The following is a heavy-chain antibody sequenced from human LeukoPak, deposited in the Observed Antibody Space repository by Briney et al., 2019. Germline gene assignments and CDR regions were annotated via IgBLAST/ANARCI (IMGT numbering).Heavy chain of an antibody. Sequence: PGGSLRLSCAASGFTFDNYAMHWVRQAPGKGLEWVSYISWNNGLKGYADSVKGRFTISRDNAKNSLVLQMNSLTTEDTALYYCAKLGGSFDIWGQGTMVVVSS. CDR3: AKLGGSFDI. CDR1: GFTFDNYA. J-gene: IGHJ3*02. CDR2: ISWNNGLK. D-gene: IGHD3-16*01. V-gene: IGHV3-9*01.